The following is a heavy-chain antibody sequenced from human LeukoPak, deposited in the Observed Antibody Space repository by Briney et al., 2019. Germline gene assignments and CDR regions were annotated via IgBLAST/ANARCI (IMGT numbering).Heavy chain of an antibody. Sequence: GGSLRLSCAASGFTISSYEMNWVRQAPVKGLEWVSYISSSGSTIYYADSVKGRFTISRDNAKNSLYLQMNSLRAEDTAVYYCARSTYYYDSSGFNYAAFDIWGQGTMVTVSS. J-gene: IGHJ3*02. CDR3: ARSTYYYDSSGFNYAAFDI. CDR2: ISSSGSTI. D-gene: IGHD3-22*01. V-gene: IGHV3-48*03. CDR1: GFTISSYE.